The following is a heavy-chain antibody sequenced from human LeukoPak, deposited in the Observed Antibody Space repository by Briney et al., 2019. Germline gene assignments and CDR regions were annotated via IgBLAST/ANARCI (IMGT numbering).Heavy chain of an antibody. V-gene: IGHV1-69*13. D-gene: IGHD6-13*01. Sequence: SVKVSCKASGGTFSSYAISWVRQAPGQGLEWMGWISAYNGNTNYAQKLQGRVTITADESTSTAYMELSSLRSEDTAVYYCASAGYSSSWPENYYYYGMDVWGQGTTVTVSS. J-gene: IGHJ6*02. CDR2: ISAYNGNT. CDR3: ASAGYSSSWPENYYYYGMDV. CDR1: GGTFSSYA.